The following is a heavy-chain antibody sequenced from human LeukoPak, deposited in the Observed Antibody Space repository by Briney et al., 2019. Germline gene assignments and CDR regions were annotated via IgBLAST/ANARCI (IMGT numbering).Heavy chain of an antibody. CDR1: GGSISSSSYY. CDR3: ARDTKDYYYYMDV. Sequence: SETLSLTCTVSGGSISSSSYYWGWIRQPPGKGLEWIGSIYHSGSTYYNPSLKSRVTISVDTSKNQFSLKLSSVTAADTAVYYCARDTKDYYYYMDVWGKGTTVTVSS. J-gene: IGHJ6*03. CDR2: IYHSGST. V-gene: IGHV4-39*07.